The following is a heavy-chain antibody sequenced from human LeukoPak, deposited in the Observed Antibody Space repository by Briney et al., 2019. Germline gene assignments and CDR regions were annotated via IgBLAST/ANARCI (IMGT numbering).Heavy chain of an antibody. Sequence: SETLSLTCTVSGGSISSGSYYWSWIRQPAGKGLEWIGRIYTSGSTNYNPSLKSRVTISVDTSKNQFSLKLSSVTAADTAVYYCAREGGFGDFWSGYHYNWFDPWGQGTLVTVSS. CDR1: GGSISSGSYY. CDR3: AREGGFGDFWSGYHYNWFDP. V-gene: IGHV4-61*02. J-gene: IGHJ5*02. D-gene: IGHD3-3*01. CDR2: IYTSGST.